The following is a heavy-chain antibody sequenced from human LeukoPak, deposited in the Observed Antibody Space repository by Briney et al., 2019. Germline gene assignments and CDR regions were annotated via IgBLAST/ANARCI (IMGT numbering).Heavy chain of an antibody. CDR1: GGTFSSYA. J-gene: IGHJ6*02. Sequence: ASVKVSCKASGGTFSSYAISWVRQAPEQGLEWMGGIIPIFGTANYAQKFQGRVTITADESTSTAYMELSSLRSEDTAEYYCARNLDPHYYYYGMDVWGQGTTVTVSS. CDR3: ARNLDPHYYYYGMDV. D-gene: IGHD3-9*01. V-gene: IGHV1-69*13. CDR2: IIPIFGTA.